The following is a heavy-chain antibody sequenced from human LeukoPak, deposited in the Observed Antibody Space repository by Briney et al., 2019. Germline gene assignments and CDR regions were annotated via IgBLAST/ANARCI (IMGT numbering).Heavy chain of an antibody. Sequence: SQTLSLTCAISGDSVSSNSAAWNWIRQSPSRGLEWLGRTYYRSKWYNDYAVSVKSRITINPDASKNQFSLKLSSVTAADTAVYYCARVFGYDILTGSRQRYYYYMDVWGKGTTVTVSS. CDR3: ARVFGYDILTGSRQRYYYYMDV. D-gene: IGHD3-9*01. CDR1: GDSVSSNSAA. V-gene: IGHV6-1*01. CDR2: TYYRSKWYN. J-gene: IGHJ6*03.